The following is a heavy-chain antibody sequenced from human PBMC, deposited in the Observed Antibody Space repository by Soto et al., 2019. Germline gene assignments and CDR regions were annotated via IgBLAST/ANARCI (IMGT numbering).Heavy chain of an antibody. CDR2: INPSGGST. CDR3: ARDPGGGNSVFDY. J-gene: IGHJ4*02. CDR1: GYTFISYY. V-gene: IGHV1-46*01. D-gene: IGHD2-21*02. Sequence: QVQLVQSGAEVKKPGASVKVSCKASGYTFISYYVHWVRQAPGQGLEWMAMINPSGGSTNYAQKFQGRVTMTRDTSTSTVYMELSSLRSEDTAVYYCARDPGGGNSVFDYWGQGTLVTVSS.